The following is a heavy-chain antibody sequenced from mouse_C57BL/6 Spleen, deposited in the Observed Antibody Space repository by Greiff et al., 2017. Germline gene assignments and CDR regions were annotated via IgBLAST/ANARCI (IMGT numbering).Heavy chain of an antibody. CDR3: ARSNYRRAMGY. V-gene: IGHV1-52*01. CDR2: IDPSDSDT. J-gene: IGHJ4*01. Sequence: QVQLQQPGAELVRPGSSVKLSCKASGYTFTSYWMHWVKQRPKQGLEWIGTIDPSDSDTHYNQKFKDKATLTVDKSSSTAYMQLSSLKSEDSAMYYCARSNYRRAMGYWGQGTSDTVSS. CDR1: GYTFTSYW. D-gene: IGHD2-14*01.